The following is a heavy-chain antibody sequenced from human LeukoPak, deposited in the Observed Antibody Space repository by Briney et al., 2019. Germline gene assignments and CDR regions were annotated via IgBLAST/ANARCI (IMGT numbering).Heavy chain of an antibody. Sequence: GGSLRLSCAASGVTFSNAWMHWVRQAPGKGLVWVSRINSDGSSTSYADSVKGRFIISINNAKHTLYLQMNSLRAEDTAVYYCARGKVVVPAAIHYWGQGTLVTVSS. J-gene: IGHJ4*02. CDR2: INSDGSST. CDR1: GVTFSNAW. CDR3: ARGKVVVPAAIHY. V-gene: IGHV3-74*01. D-gene: IGHD2-2*01.